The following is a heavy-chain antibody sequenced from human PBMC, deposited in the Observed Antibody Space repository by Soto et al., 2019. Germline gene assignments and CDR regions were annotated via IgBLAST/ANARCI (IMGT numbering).Heavy chain of an antibody. J-gene: IGHJ4*01. V-gene: IGHV4-34*01. CDR3: ARGRTAALIETRLFRVLFDL. CDR1: GGSLGGFH. D-gene: IGHD3-10*01. CDR2: ISRSGST. Sequence: QVQLQQWGAGLLKPSETLSLTCAVSGGSLGGFHWSWIRQPPGKGLERIGEISRSGSTNYGPSLKRRVTMSMDTSRNQVSLNLSSVTDADTAVYYCARGRTAALIETRLFRVLFDLWGHGNLVTVSS.